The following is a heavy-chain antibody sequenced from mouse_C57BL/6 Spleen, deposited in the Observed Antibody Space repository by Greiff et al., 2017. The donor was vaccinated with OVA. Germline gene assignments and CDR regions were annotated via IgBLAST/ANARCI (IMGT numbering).Heavy chain of an antibody. D-gene: IGHD6-5*01. V-gene: IGHV5-17*01. CDR1: GFTFSDYG. CDR2: ISSGSSTI. J-gene: IGHJ4*01. CDR3: ASPYHYAMDY. Sequence: EVQVVESGGGLVKPGGSLKLSCAASGFTFSDYGMHWVRQAPEKGLEWVAYISSGSSTIYYADTVKGRFTISRDNAKNTLFLHRTILRADDTAMYYCASPYHYAMDYWGQGTSVTVSA.